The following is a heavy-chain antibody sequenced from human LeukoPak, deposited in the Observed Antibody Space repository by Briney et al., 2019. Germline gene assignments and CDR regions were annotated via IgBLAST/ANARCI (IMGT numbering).Heavy chain of an antibody. CDR3: ARGYSGYDPFDY. Sequence: PSETLSLTCTVSGGSISSSSYYWGWIRQPPGKGLEWIGSIYYSGSTYYNPSLKSRVTISVDTSKNQFSLKLSSVTAADTAVYYCARGYSGYDPFDYWGQGTLVTVSS. CDR2: IYYSGST. CDR1: GGSISSSSYY. V-gene: IGHV4-39*01. J-gene: IGHJ4*02. D-gene: IGHD5-12*01.